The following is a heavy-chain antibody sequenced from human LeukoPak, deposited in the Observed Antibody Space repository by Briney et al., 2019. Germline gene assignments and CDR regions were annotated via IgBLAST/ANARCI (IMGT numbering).Heavy chain of an antibody. CDR3: ARDSGSSSWYGMDAFDI. CDR2: ISSSSSYI. Sequence: GGSLRLSCAASGFTFSSYSMNWVRQAPGKGLEWVSSISSSSSYIYYADSVKGRFTIFRDNAKNSLYLQMNSLRAEDTAVYYCARDSGSSSWYGMDAFDIWGQGTMVTVSS. CDR1: GFTFSSYS. D-gene: IGHD6-13*01. J-gene: IGHJ3*02. V-gene: IGHV3-21*01.